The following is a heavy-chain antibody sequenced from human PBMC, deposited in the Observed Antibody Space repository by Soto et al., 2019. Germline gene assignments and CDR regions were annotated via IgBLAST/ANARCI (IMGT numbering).Heavy chain of an antibody. V-gene: IGHV3-30*18. J-gene: IGHJ4*02. CDR2: ISYDGSNK. CDR1: GFTFSSYG. Sequence: QVQLVESGGGVVQPGRSLRLSCAASGFTFSSYGMHWVRQAPGKGLEWVAVISYDGSNKYYADSVKGRFTISRDNSKNTLYLQMNSLRAEDTAVYYCAKDSESGSLGEMDYWGQGTLVTVSS. CDR3: AKDSESGSLGEMDY. D-gene: IGHD1-26*01.